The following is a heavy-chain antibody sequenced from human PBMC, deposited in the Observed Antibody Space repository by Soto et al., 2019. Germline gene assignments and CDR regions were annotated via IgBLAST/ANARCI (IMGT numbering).Heavy chain of an antibody. V-gene: IGHV3-23*01. D-gene: IGHD2-15*01. CDR3: AYRLCSGGSCAIFQH. CDR1: GFTFSSYA. J-gene: IGHJ1*01. CDR2: ISGSGGST. Sequence: GGSLRLSCAASGFTFSSYAMSWVRQAPGKGLEWVSAISGSGGSTYYADSVKGRFTISRDNSKNTLYLQMNTLRSEDTAVYYCAYRLCSGGSCAIFQHWGQGTLVTVSS.